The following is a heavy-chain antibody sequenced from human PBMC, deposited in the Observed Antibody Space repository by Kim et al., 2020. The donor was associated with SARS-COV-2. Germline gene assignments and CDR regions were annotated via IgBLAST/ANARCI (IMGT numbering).Heavy chain of an antibody. D-gene: IGHD4-17*01. J-gene: IGHJ4*02. CDR3: ARPLYGGNSAELDY. Sequence: SPSFQGQVTIAADKSISTAYLQWSSLKASDTAMYYCARPLYGGNSAELDYWGQGTLVTVSS. V-gene: IGHV5-51*01.